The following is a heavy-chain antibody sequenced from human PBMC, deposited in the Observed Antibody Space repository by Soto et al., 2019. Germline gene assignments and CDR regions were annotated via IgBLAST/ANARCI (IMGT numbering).Heavy chain of an antibody. CDR3: ARGRFCLTGRCFPNWFDS. CDR2: IYKSTTT. V-gene: IGHV4-30-4*01. CDR1: GDSISTVGYF. J-gene: IGHJ5*01. Sequence: NPSETLSLTCSVSGDSISTVGYFWAWIRQPPGQALEYIGYIYKSTTTYYNPSFESRVAIALDTTKSQFSLSVTSVTAADTAVYFCARGRFCLTGRCFPNWFDSWGQGTLVTVSS. D-gene: IGHD3-3*01.